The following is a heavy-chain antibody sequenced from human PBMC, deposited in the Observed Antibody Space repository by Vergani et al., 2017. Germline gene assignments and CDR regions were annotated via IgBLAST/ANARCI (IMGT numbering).Heavy chain of an antibody. CDR3: AKVAATVAYDGAFDV. D-gene: IGHD4-23*01. V-gene: IGHV3-23*01. CDR2: ISGRGGST. J-gene: IGHJ3*01. Sequence: EVQLLESGGGLVQPGGSLRLSCAASGFTFSSYAMSWVRQAPGEGLEWVSAISGRGGSTYYADSVKCRVTVSRDNSKNTLYLQMNSLRAEDTAVYYCAKVAATVAYDGAFDVWSEGTMVTVS. CDR1: GFTFSSYA.